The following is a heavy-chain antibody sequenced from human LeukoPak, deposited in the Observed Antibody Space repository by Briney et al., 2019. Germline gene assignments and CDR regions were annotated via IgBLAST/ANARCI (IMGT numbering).Heavy chain of an antibody. J-gene: IGHJ4*02. V-gene: IGHV4-34*01. CDR3: ARSIYDILTGYSFDY. CDR2: VYYSGST. Sequence: PSETLSLTCAVYGGSFSGYYWTWIRQPPGKGLEWIGSVYYSGSTYYNPSLKSRVTISVDTSKNQFSLKLSSVTAADTAVYYCARSIYDILTGYSFDYWGQGTLVTVSS. D-gene: IGHD3-9*01. CDR1: GGSFSGYY.